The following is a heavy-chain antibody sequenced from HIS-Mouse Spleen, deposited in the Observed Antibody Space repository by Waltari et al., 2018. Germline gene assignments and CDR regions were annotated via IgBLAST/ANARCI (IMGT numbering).Heavy chain of an antibody. CDR1: GFTFSSYA. CDR3: ARGPNWNYAFDI. J-gene: IGHJ3*02. D-gene: IGHD1-7*01. CDR2: ISYDGRNK. V-gene: IGHV3-30*04. Sequence: QVQLVESGGGVVQPGRSLRLSCAASGFTFSSYAMHWVRQAPGKGLEWVAVISYDGRNKYYADSVKGRFTISRDNSKNTLYLQMNSLRAEDTAVYYCARGPNWNYAFDIWGQGTMVTVSS.